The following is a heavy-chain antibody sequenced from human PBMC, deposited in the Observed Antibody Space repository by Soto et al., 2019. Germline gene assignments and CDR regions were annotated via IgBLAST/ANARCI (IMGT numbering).Heavy chain of an antibody. CDR3: ATVFEH. J-gene: IGHJ4*02. CDR2: VDSDGSGT. V-gene: IGHV3-74*01. Sequence: EVQLVESGGGSVQPGGSLRLSCVASGITFSGYWMHWVRQVPGKGLVWVARVDSDGSGTSYADSVKGRFTISRDNAKNTLYLQMNGLRVEDTAVYYCATVFEHWGQGITVTVSS. CDR1: GITFSGYW.